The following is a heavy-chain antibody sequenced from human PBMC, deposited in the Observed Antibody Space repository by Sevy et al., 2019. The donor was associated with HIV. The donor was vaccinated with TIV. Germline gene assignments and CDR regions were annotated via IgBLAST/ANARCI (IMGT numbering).Heavy chain of an antibody. CDR1: GFTLSDSG. Sequence: GGSLRLSCAASGFTLSDSGVHWVRQAPGKGLEWVAFIQVDGREKFYTDSVKGRFTISRDSSKNTVYLQMNSLRGEDTAVYYCAKRPTAAWGQGTPVSVSS. V-gene: IGHV3-30*02. CDR2: IQVDGREK. CDR3: AKRPTAA. J-gene: IGHJ5*02.